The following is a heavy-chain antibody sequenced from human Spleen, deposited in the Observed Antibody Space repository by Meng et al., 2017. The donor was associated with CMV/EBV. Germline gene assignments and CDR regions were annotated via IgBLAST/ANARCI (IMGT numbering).Heavy chain of an antibody. D-gene: IGHD2-21*01. V-gene: IGHV3-30*02. CDR3: AREIVPKSRFDP. CDR1: GFTFSSYG. J-gene: IGHJ5*02. CDR2: IRYDGSNK. Sequence: GESLKISCAASGFTFSSYGMHWVRQAPGKGLEWVAFIRYDGSNKYYADSVKGRFTISRDNSKNTLYLQMNSLRAEDTAVYYCAREIVPKSRFDPWGQGTLVTVSS.